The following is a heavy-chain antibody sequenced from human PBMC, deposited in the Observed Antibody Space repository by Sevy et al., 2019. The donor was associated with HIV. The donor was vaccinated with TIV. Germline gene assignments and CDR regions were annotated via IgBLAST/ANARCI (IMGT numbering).Heavy chain of an antibody. D-gene: IGHD5-18*01. Sequence: GESLKISCAASGFTFSSYSMNWVRQAPGKGLEWVSYISSSSSTIYYADFVKGRFTISRDNAKNSLYLQMNSLRDEDTAVYYCARDERGYSYGFPNYYGMDVWGQGTTVTVSS. J-gene: IGHJ6*02. CDR1: GFTFSSYS. CDR3: ARDERGYSYGFPNYYGMDV. CDR2: ISSSSSTI. V-gene: IGHV3-48*02.